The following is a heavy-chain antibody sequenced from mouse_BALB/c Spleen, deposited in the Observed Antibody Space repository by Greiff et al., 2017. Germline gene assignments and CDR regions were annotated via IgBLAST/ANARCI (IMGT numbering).Heavy chain of an antibody. Sequence: VKLMESGPGLVQPSQSLSITCTVSGFSLTSYGVHWVRQSPGKGLEWLGVIWSGGSTDYNAAFISRLSISKDNSKSQVFFKMNSLQADDTAIYYCARNRDYGSSYDYAMDYWGQGTSVTVSS. J-gene: IGHJ4*01. CDR1: GFSLTSYG. D-gene: IGHD1-1*01. V-gene: IGHV2-4-1*01. CDR3: ARNRDYGSSYDYAMDY. CDR2: IWSGGST.